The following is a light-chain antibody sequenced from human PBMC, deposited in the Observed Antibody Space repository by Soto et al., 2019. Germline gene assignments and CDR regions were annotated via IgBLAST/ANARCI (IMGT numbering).Light chain of an antibody. CDR1: QSVSSSF. CDR2: GAS. J-gene: IGKJ1*01. V-gene: IGKV3-20*01. Sequence: EIVLTQSPGTVSLSQGEGATLSCRASQSVSSSFFAWYQQKPGQAPRLLIYGASSRATGIPDRFSGSGSGTDFTLTISRLEPEDFAVYYCQQYGSSPSTFGQGTKVETK. CDR3: QQYGSSPST.